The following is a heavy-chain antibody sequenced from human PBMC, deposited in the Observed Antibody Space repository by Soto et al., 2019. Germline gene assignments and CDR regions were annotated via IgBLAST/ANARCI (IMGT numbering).Heavy chain of an antibody. D-gene: IGHD3-22*01. V-gene: IGHV3-33*01. CDR2: IWYDGSNK. CDR1: GFSFSIYG. Sequence: GGSLRLSCAASGFSFSIYGMHWVRHAPGKGLEWVAVIWYDGSNKYYADSVKGRFTISRDNSKNTLYLQMNSLRAEDTAVYYCAREFYYDRSGHRSEAFDIWGQGTMVNVSS. CDR3: AREFYYDRSGHRSEAFDI. J-gene: IGHJ3*02.